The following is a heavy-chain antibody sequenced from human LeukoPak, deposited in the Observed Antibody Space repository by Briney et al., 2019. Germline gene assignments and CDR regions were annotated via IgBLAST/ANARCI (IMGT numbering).Heavy chain of an antibody. CDR3: ARDEWLLGAFDI. CDR1: AFTFSHYG. CDR2: ISGSSGTI. J-gene: IGHJ3*02. Sequence: QTGGSLRLSCAASAFTFSHYGMTWVRQAPGKGLEWLSYISGSSGTISYTDSVKGRFTISRDNAKNSLYLQMNSLRAEDTAVYYCARDEWLLGAFDIWGQGTMVTVSS. D-gene: IGHD6-19*01. V-gene: IGHV3-48*04.